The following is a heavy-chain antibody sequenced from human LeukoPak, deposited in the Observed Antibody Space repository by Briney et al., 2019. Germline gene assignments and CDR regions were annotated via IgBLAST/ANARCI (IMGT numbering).Heavy chain of an antibody. V-gene: IGHV4-4*02. Sequence: SETLSLTCTVSSDSIFTSNWWSWVRQPPGKGLEWIGQIFHSGSTSYSPSLKSRVTISMDKSKNQISLKLSSVTAADTAVYYCARRNGQDIVATFRRRYYFDYWGQGTLVTVSS. CDR2: IFHSGST. CDR3: ARRNGQDIVATFRRRYYFDY. D-gene: IGHD5-12*01. CDR1: SDSIFTSNW. J-gene: IGHJ4*02.